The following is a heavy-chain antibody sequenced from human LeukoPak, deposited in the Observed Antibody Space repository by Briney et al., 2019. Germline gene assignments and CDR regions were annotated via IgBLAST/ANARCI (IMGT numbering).Heavy chain of an antibody. CDR2: INHSGST. V-gene: IGHV4-34*01. J-gene: IGHJ4*02. D-gene: IGHD2-15*01. Sequence: SETLSLTCAVYGGSFSGYYWSWIRQPPGKGLEWIGEINHSGSTNYNPSLKSRVTISVDTSKNQFSLRLSSVTAADTAVYYCARGYCSGGSCYFDYWGQGTLVTVSS. CDR3: ARGYCSGGSCYFDY. CDR1: GGSFSGYY.